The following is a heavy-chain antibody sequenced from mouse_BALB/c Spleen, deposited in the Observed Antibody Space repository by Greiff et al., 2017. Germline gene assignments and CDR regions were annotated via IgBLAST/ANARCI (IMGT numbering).Heavy chain of an antibody. Sequence: EVQVVESGGGLVKPGGSLKLSCAASGFTFSSYAMSWVRQTPEKRLEWVATISSGGGSTYYPDTVKGRFTISRDNAKNTLYLQMSSLKSEDTAMYYCARRDGYYGAYWGQGTLVTVSA. CDR2: ISSGGGST. CDR3: ARRDGYYGAY. J-gene: IGHJ3*01. D-gene: IGHD2-3*01. CDR1: GFTFSSYA. V-gene: IGHV5-12-1*01.